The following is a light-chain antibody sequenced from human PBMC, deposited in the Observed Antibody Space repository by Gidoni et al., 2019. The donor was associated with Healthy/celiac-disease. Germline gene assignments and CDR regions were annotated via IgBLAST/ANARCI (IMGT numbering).Light chain of an antibody. Sequence: DIVMPQSPASLAVSLGGRATINCKSSQSVLYSANNKNYLAWYQQKPGQPPKLLIYWASTRESGVPDRFSGSGSGTDFTLTISSLQAEDVAVYYCQQYYSTPQTFGQGTKVEIK. CDR2: WAS. CDR3: QQYYSTPQT. J-gene: IGKJ1*01. V-gene: IGKV4-1*01. CDR1: QSVLYSANNKNY.